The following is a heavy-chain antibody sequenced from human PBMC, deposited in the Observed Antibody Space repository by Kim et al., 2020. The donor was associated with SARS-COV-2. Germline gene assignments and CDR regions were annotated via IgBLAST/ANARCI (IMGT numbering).Heavy chain of an antibody. D-gene: IGHD6-6*01. Sequence: SETLSLTCAVYGGSFSGYYWSWIRQPPGKGLEWIGEINHSGSTNYNPSLKSRVTISVDTSKNQFSLKLSSVTAADTAVYYCASSYSSSSGVIDYWGQVTL. J-gene: IGHJ4*02. CDR2: INHSGST. V-gene: IGHV4-34*01. CDR3: ASSYSSSSGVIDY. CDR1: GGSFSGYY.